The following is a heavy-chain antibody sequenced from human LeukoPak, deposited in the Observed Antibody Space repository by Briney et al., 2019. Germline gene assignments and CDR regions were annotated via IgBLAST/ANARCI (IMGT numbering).Heavy chain of an antibody. Sequence: SETLSLTCTVSGGSISSSSYYWGWIRQPPGKGLEWIGSIYYSGSTYYNPSLKSRVTISIDTSKNQFSLKLSSVTAADTAVYYCARAKRNGFDIWGKGTTVTVSS. CDR1: GGSISSSSYY. CDR3: ARAKRNGFDI. CDR2: IYYSGST. V-gene: IGHV4-39*07. J-gene: IGHJ6*04. D-gene: IGHD2-8*01.